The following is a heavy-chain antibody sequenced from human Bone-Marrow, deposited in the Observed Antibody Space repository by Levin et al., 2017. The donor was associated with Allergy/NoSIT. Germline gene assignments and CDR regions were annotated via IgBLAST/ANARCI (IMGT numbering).Heavy chain of an antibody. V-gene: IGHV3-23*01. Sequence: GESLKISCAASGFTFSSYAMSWVRQTPGKGLDWVSVITSGGSTFYSDSVKGRFTISRDNSKNTLYLQMNSLRAEDTAVYYCAKGVEARLIDYWGQGTLVTVSS. J-gene: IGHJ4*02. CDR2: ITSGGST. CDR3: AKGVEARLIDY. CDR1: GFTFSSYA.